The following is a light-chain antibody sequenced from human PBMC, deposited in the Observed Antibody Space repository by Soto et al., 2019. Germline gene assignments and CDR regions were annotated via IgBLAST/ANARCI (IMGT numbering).Light chain of an antibody. CDR3: CLYVGATTYV. CDR2: EGH. V-gene: IGLV2-23*01. CDR1: SGYVGTYSL. J-gene: IGLJ1*01. Sequence: QSALAQPASVSGSPGQSITISCTGASGYVGTYSLVSWYQQHPGKAPKVVIYEGHKRPSGVPDRFTGYTYVNTASLTISGLQTDDEADYYCCLYVGATTYVFGTGTKLTVL.